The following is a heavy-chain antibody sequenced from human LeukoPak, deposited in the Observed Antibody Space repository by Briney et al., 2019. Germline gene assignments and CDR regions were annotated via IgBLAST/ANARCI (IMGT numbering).Heavy chain of an antibody. V-gene: IGHV4-38-2*02. CDR2: IFHTESS. Sequence: SETLSLTCTVSDYTISSGYFWTWIRQPPGKGLEWIGSIFHTESSYYNPSLKSPVAISVDTSKNQFSLELSSVTAADTAVYYCARDLGLTISDNWFDPWGQGTLVTVSS. J-gene: IGHJ5*02. D-gene: IGHD3-3*01. CDR1: DYTISSGYF. CDR3: ARDLGLTISDNWFDP.